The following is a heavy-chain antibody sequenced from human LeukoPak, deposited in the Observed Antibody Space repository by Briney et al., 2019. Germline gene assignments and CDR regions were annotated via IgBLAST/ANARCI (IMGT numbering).Heavy chain of an antibody. D-gene: IGHD1/OR15-1a*01. J-gene: IGHJ4*02. V-gene: IGHV4-59*08. CDR3: ARHVEHAAYFHH. Sequence: SETLSLTCTVAGVSISDFHWSWLRQSPEKGLEWIGWITNSGDANYNPSLESRLAMSAETTKRQLSLRVTSVTDADTAVYYCARHVEHAAYFHHWGQGMLVTVSS. CDR2: ITNSGDA. CDR1: GVSISDFH.